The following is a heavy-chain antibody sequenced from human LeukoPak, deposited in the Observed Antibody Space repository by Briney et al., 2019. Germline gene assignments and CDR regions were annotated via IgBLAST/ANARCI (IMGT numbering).Heavy chain of an antibody. J-gene: IGHJ4*02. V-gene: IGHV3-23*01. CDR1: GLTFSSYD. CDR2: IGGGGTFT. D-gene: IGHD4-11*01. Sequence: AGGSLRLSCTASGLTFSSYDMNWVRHAPGEGRVWVSGIGGGGTFTNYAVSVRGRFTIDRDNSRNSLYLQMISLGADDTAVYYCAKDLDYTTCGYYFDYWGQGTLVTVSS. CDR3: AKDLDYTTCGYYFDY.